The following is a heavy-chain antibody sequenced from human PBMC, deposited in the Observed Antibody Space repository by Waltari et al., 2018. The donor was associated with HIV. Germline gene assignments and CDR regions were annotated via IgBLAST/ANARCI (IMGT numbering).Heavy chain of an antibody. CDR2: IHHSGST. CDR1: GGSFSGYY. J-gene: IGHJ6*02. CDR3: ARGQQQLVPDAESEYPTGPPRPRYGMDV. Sequence: QVQLQQWGAGLLKPSETLSLTCAVYGGSFSGYYWSWIRQPPGKGLEWVGEIHHSGSTNYNPSLKSRVTISVDTSKNQFSLKLSSVTAADTAVYYCARGQQQLVPDAESEYPTGPPRPRYGMDVWGQGTTVTVSS. D-gene: IGHD6-13*01. V-gene: IGHV4-34*01.